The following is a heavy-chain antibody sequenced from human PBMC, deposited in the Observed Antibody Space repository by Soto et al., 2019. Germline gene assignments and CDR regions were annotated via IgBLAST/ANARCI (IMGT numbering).Heavy chain of an antibody. V-gene: IGHV1-3*01. J-gene: IGHJ6*02. CDR3: ARGRIVVVPAAPAYYYYGMDV. D-gene: IGHD2-2*01. CDR2: INAGNGNT. Sequence: ASVKVSCKASGYTFTSYAMHWVRQAPGQRLEWMGWINAGNGNTKYSQKFQGRVTITRDTSASTAYMELSSLRSEDTAVYYCARGRIVVVPAAPAYYYYGMDVWGQGPTVTVSS. CDR1: GYTFTSYA.